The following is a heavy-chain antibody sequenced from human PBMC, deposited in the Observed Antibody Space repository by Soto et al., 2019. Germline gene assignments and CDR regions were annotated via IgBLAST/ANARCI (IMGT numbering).Heavy chain of an antibody. CDR1: GFTFTDYA. J-gene: IGHJ4*02. Sequence: GGALRLACAASGFTFTDYALSGVRQGPGKGLEWVATISGIGGSTYLADSVKGRLSISRDNSKNTVSLLMNSLRAEDTAVYFCARGSSGYISSWYYFDYWGRGTLVTVSS. D-gene: IGHD6-13*01. CDR2: ISGIGGST. V-gene: IGHV3-23*01. CDR3: ARGSSGYISSWYYFDY.